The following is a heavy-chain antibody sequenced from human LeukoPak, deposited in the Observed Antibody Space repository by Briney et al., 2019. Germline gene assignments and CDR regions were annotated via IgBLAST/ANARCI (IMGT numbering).Heavy chain of an antibody. V-gene: IGHV1-2*02. Sequence: ASVKASCKASGYTFTGYYMHWVRQAPGQGLEWMGWINPNSGGTNYAQKFQGRVTMTRDTSISTAYMELSRLRSDDTAVYYCARLVGATRGVPFDYWGQGTLITVSS. CDR2: INPNSGGT. CDR3: ARLVGATRGVPFDY. D-gene: IGHD1-26*01. J-gene: IGHJ4*02. CDR1: GYTFTGYY.